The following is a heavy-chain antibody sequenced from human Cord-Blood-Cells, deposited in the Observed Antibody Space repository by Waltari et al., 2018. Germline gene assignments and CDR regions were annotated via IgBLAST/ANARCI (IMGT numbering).Heavy chain of an antibody. CDR2: VNPNSGNT. CDR1: GYTFTSYD. Sequence: QVQLVQSGAEVKKPGASVKVSCKASGYTFTSYDINWVRQATGQGLEWMGGVNPNSGNTGYAQKFQGRVTITRNTSISTAYMELSSLRSEDTAVYYCARVIGSSDAFDIWGQGTMVTVAS. J-gene: IGHJ3*02. D-gene: IGHD6-6*01. CDR3: ARVIGSSDAFDI. V-gene: IGHV1-8*03.